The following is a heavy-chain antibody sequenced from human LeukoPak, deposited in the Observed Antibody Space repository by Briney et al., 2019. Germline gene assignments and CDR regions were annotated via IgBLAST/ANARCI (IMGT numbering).Heavy chain of an antibody. Sequence: ASVKVSCKASGYTFSDYDINWVRQATGQGLEWMGRINPSSGNTDYAQKFQGRVIMTKDTSIKTVYMELSSLRLEDAAIYYCVRNMALDYWGQGSLVTVSS. CDR2: INPSSGNT. V-gene: IGHV1-8*01. CDR1: GYTFSDYD. D-gene: IGHD2/OR15-2a*01. CDR3: VRNMALDY. J-gene: IGHJ4*02.